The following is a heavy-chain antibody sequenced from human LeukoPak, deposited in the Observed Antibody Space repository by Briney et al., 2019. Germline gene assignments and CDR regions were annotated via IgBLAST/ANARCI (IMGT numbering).Heavy chain of an antibody. Sequence: GGSLRLSCAASGFTFGSYAMSWVRQAPGKGLEWVSFISPSGDRTSNADSVEGRFTISRDNPRNTLYLQMNSLRDEDTAVYYCAKCSGGSCYSTFDPWGQGTLVTVSS. CDR3: AKCSGGSCYSTFDP. CDR1: GFTFGSYA. V-gene: IGHV3-23*01. D-gene: IGHD2-15*01. CDR2: ISPSGDRT. J-gene: IGHJ5*02.